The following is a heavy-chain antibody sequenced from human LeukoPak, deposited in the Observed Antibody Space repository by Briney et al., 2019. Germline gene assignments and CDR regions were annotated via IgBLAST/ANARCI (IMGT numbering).Heavy chain of an antibody. CDR3: ARGGLEPVDY. Sequence: RGSLRLSCAASGFTFSTYWMHWVRQAPGKGLVWVSRTNADGSSTSYADSVRGRFTISRDNAKNTLYLQMNSLRADDTAVYYCARGGLEPVDYWGQGTLVTVSS. CDR1: GFTFSTYW. D-gene: IGHD1-1*01. J-gene: IGHJ4*02. V-gene: IGHV3-74*01. CDR2: TNADGSST.